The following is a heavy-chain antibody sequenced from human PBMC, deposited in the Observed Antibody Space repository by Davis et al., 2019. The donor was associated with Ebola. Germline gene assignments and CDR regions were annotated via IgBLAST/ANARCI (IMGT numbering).Heavy chain of an antibody. Sequence: SETLSLTCTVSGGSISSYYWSWIRQPPGKGLEWIGYIYYSGSTNYNPSLKSRVTISVDTSKNQFSLKLSSVTAADTAVYYCAREYYYGSGSSRFDYWGQGTLVTVSS. J-gene: IGHJ4*02. CDR1: GGSISSYY. V-gene: IGHV4-59*01. CDR2: IYYSGST. D-gene: IGHD3-10*01. CDR3: AREYYYGSGSSRFDY.